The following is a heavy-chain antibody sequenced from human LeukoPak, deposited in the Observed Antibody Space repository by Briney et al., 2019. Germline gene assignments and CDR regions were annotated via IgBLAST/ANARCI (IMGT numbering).Heavy chain of an antibody. CDR3: ARGRYSFSKYSNYYYYYMDV. CDR2: ISSSGSTI. J-gene: IGHJ6*03. CDR1: GFTFSDYY. V-gene: IGHV3-11*04. Sequence: GGSLRLSCAASGFTFSDYYMSWIRQAPGKGLEWVSYISSSGSTIYYADSVKGRFTISRDNAKNSLYLQMNSLRAEDTAVYYCARGRYSFSKYSNYYYYYMDVWGKGTTVTISS. D-gene: IGHD3-9*01.